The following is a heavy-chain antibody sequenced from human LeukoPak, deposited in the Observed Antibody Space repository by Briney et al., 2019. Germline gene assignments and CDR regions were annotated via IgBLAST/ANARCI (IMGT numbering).Heavy chain of an antibody. CDR2: IYSGGST. V-gene: IGHV3-53*01. J-gene: IGHJ4*02. CDR1: GFTVSSNY. Sequence: PGGSLRLSCAASGFTVSSNYMSWVRQAPGKGLEWVSVIYSGGSTYYADSVKGRFTISRDNSKNTLYLQMISLRAEDTAVYYCASRRDYSNLYYFDYWGQGTLVTVSS. D-gene: IGHD4-11*01. CDR3: ASRRDYSNLYYFDY.